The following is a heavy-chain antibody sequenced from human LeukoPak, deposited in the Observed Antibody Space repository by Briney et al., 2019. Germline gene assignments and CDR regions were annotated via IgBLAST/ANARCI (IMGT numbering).Heavy chain of an antibody. Sequence: PSETLSLTCAVYGGSFSGYYWSWIRQPPGKGLEWIGEINHSGSTNYNPSLKSRVTISVDTSKNQFSLKLSSVTAADTAVYFCARGLWAPRFDCWGQGTLVTVPS. CDR2: INHSGST. CDR3: ARGLWAPRFDC. J-gene: IGHJ4*02. D-gene: IGHD1-26*01. V-gene: IGHV4-34*01. CDR1: GGSFSGYY.